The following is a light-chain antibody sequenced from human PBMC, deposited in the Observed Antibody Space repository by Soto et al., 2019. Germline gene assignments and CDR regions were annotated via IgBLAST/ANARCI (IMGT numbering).Light chain of an antibody. J-gene: IGLJ1*01. Sequence: QSALTQPASVSGSPGQSITISCTGTSSDVGGYNYVSWYQQHQGKAPKLIIYEVSNRPSGVSNRFSGSKSGNTASLTISGLQAEDEAAYYGSSYTSSSILYVFGTGTKVTVL. CDR3: SSYTSSSILYV. CDR2: EVS. CDR1: SSDVGGYNY. V-gene: IGLV2-14*01.